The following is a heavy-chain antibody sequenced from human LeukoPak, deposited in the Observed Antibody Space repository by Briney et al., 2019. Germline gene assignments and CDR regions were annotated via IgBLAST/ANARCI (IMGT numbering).Heavy chain of an antibody. D-gene: IGHD3-10*02. V-gene: IGHV3-30*18. Sequence: GGSLRLSCAASGFTFSNYDMHWVRQAPGKGLEWLAGISFDGSNKYYADSVKGRFTISRDNSKNTLYLQINSLRAEDTAVYYCAELGITMIGGVWGKGTTVTISS. CDR1: GFTFSNYD. J-gene: IGHJ6*04. CDR3: AELGITMIGGV. CDR2: ISFDGSNK.